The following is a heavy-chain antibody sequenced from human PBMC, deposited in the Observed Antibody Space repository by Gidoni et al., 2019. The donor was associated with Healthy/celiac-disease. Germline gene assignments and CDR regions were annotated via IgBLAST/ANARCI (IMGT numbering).Heavy chain of an antibody. D-gene: IGHD2-2*02. CDR3: AREPPYCSSTSCDMGGWFDP. J-gene: IGHJ5*02. Sequence: QVQLQESGPGLVKPSETLSLTCTVSGGYISSYYWSWIRQPAGKGLEWIGRIYTSGSTNYNPSLKSRVTMSVDTSKNQFSLKLSSVTAADTAVYYCAREPPYCSSTSCDMGGWFDPWGQGTLVTVSS. CDR1: GGYISSYY. CDR2: IYTSGST. V-gene: IGHV4-4*07.